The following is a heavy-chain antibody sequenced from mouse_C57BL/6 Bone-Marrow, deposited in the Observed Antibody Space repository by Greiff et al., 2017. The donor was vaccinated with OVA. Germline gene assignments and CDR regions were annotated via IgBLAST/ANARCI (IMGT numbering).Heavy chain of an antibody. Sequence: EVKLQESVAELVRPGASVKLSCTASGFNIKNTYMHWVKQRPEQGLEWIGRIDPANGNTKYAPKFQGKATITADTSSNTAYLQLSSLTSEDTAIYYCAKDYGSSYWYFDVWGTGTTVTVSS. J-gene: IGHJ1*03. CDR2: IDPANGNT. D-gene: IGHD1-1*01. CDR1: GFNIKNTY. V-gene: IGHV14-3*01. CDR3: AKDYGSSYWYFDV.